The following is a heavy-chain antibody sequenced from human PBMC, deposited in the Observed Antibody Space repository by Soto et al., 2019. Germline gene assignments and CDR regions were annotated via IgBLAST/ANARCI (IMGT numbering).Heavy chain of an antibody. CDR1: GYSFTSYG. J-gene: IGHJ4*02. V-gene: IGHV1-18*01. CDR2: ISTHNGNT. Sequence: QVQLVQSGAEVRKPGASVNISCRTSGYSFTSYGLSWVRQAPGQGLEWMGWISTHNGNTNSAQQLQGRATVTTDTSTSTADMELRSLRSDDTAVYYCARWRDGYFDYWGQGTLVTVSS. CDR3: ARWRDGYFDY.